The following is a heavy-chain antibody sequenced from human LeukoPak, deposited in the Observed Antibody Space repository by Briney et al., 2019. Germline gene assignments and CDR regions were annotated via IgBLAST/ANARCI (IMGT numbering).Heavy chain of an antibody. CDR1: GFTFSSSTFGSYT. J-gene: IGHJ4*02. D-gene: IGHD2-8*02. Sequence: GESLRLSCATSGFTFSSSTFGSYTMNWVRQAPGKGLEWVSSISSTGTYIYYTDSVKGRFTISRDIANSLLYLQMNSLRADDTAVYYCARARPEVWSPDFWGQGTLVTVSS. V-gene: IGHV3-21*01. CDR3: ARARPEVWSPDF. CDR2: ISSTGTYI.